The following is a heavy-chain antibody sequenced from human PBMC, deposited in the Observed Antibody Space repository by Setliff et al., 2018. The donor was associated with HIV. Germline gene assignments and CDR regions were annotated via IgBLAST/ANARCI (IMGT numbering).Heavy chain of an antibody. CDR2: IYHSGST. D-gene: IGHD4-17*01. Sequence: NPSETLSLTCAVSGDSISSGGYSRNWIRQPPGKGLEWIGYIYHSGSTYYNPSLKSRVTISVDRSENQFSLKLSSVTAADTAVYYCARVGPQVDDDYGDYVDYWGQGTLVTVSS. V-gene: IGHV4-30-2*01. CDR1: GDSISSGGYS. CDR3: ARVGPQVDDDYGDYVDY. J-gene: IGHJ4*02.